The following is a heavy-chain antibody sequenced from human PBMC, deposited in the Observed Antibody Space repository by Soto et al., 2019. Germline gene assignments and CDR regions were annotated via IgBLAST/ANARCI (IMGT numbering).Heavy chain of an antibody. CDR3: ARLSIEAMVRGVINYYGMDV. Sequence: ASVKVSCKASGYTFTSYYMHWVRQAPGQGLEWMGIINPSGGSTSYAQKFQGRVTMTRDTSTSTVYMELSSLRSEDTAVYYCARLSIEAMVRGVINYYGMDVWGQGTTVTVSS. V-gene: IGHV1-46*01. CDR2: INPSGGST. J-gene: IGHJ6*02. CDR1: GYTFTSYY. D-gene: IGHD3-10*01.